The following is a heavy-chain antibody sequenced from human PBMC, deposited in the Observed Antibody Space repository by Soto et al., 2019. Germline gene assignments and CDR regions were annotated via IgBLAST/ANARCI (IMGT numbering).Heavy chain of an antibody. V-gene: IGHV5-10-1*01. CDR1: GYIFTSYW. CDR2: IDPSDSYT. J-gene: IGHJ6*02. D-gene: IGHD3-10*01. Sequence: PGESLKISCNGSGYIFTSYWISWVRQMPGKGLEWMGRIDPSDSYTNYSPSFQGHVTISADKSISTAYLQWSSLKASDTAMYYCAVILLWFGESGPYYYYGMDVWGQGTTVTVSS. CDR3: AVILLWFGESGPYYYYGMDV.